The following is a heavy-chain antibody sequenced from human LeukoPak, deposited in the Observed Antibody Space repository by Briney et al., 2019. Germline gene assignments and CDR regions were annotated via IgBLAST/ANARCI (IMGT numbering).Heavy chain of an antibody. CDR3: ARRNGYTSGAGFDL. CDR2: IYPGDSDT. Sequence: GQSLKISCQVFRYTLPNFSTGWARQMPVKGLEWMGIIYPGDSDTRYSPSFQGQVTISADKSVTTAYLHWSSLKASDTPMYYCARRNGYTSGAGFDLWGQGTLVTVSS. J-gene: IGHJ5*02. CDR1: RYTLPNFS. D-gene: IGHD6-19*01. V-gene: IGHV5-51*01.